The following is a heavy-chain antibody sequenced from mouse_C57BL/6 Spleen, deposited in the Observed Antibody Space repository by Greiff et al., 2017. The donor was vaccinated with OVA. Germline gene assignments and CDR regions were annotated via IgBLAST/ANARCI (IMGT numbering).Heavy chain of an antibody. CDR1: GFTFSDYY. D-gene: IGHD2-3*01. V-gene: IGHV5-16*01. CDR2: INYDGSST. CDR3: ARAGSGGDGYFDY. J-gene: IGHJ2*01. Sequence: DVKLVESEGGLVQPGSSMKLSCTASGFTFSDYYMAWVRQVPEKGLEWVANINYDGSSTYYLDSLKSRFIISRDNAKNILYLQMSSLKSEDTATYYCARAGSGGDGYFDYWGQGTTLTVSS.